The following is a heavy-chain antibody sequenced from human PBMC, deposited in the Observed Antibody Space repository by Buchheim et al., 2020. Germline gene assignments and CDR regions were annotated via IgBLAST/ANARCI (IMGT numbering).Heavy chain of an antibody. Sequence: QVQLVESGGGVVQPGMSLRLSCAAPGFTFNRYGMHWVRQAPGKGLEWVAIIWYDGSNKYYADSVKGRFTISRDQSKNTVALQMNSLRAEDTAVYYCARNNGNYRLGDWGQGTL. J-gene: IGHJ4*02. CDR2: IWYDGSNK. V-gene: IGHV3-33*01. CDR1: GFTFNRYG. CDR3: ARNNGNYRLGD. D-gene: IGHD1-26*01.